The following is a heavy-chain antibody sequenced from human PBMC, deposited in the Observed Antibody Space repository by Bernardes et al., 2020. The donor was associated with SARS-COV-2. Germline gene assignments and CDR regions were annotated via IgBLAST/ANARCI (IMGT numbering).Heavy chain of an antibody. CDR1: GFTFSSYS. D-gene: IGHD2-2*01. Sequence: GSLRLSCAAAGFTFSSYSMNWVRQAPGKGLEWVSSISSSSTHIYYTDSVKGRFTISRDNAKNSLLLQMNSLRAEDTAVYYCARDICSGSSCYPVHAFDIWGQGTMVTVSP. CDR2: ISSSSTHI. V-gene: IGHV3-21*01. J-gene: IGHJ3*02. CDR3: ARDICSGSSCYPVHAFDI.